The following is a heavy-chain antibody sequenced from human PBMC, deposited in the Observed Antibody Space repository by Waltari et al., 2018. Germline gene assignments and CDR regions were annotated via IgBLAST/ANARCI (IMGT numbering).Heavy chain of an antibody. V-gene: IGHV4-34*01. CDR3: ARGEFGGSYWDFQH. D-gene: IGHD1-26*01. J-gene: IGHJ1*01. Sequence: QVQLQQWGAGLLKPSETLSLTCAVYGGSFSGYYWSWIRQPPGKGLEWIGEINHSGSTNYNPSLKSRVTISVDTSKNQFSLKLSSVTAADTAVYYCARGEFGGSYWDFQHWGQGTLVTVSS. CDR1: GGSFSGYY. CDR2: INHSGST.